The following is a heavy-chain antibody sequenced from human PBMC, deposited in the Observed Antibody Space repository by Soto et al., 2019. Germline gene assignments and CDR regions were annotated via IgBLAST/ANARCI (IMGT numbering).Heavy chain of an antibody. CDR2: ISYDGSNK. J-gene: IGHJ4*02. CDR1: GFTFSSYA. V-gene: IGHV3-30-3*01. D-gene: IGHD3-16*01. Sequence: GGSLRLSCAASGFTFSSYAMHWVRQAPGKGLEWVAVISYDGSNKYYADSVKGRFTISRDNSKNTLYLQMNSLRAEDTAVYYCARGSIMITFGGVPFGSFDYWGQGTLVTVSS. CDR3: ARGSIMITFGGVPFGSFDY.